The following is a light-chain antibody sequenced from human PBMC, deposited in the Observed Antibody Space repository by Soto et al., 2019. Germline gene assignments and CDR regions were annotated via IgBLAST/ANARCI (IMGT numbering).Light chain of an antibody. Sequence: DIQMTQSPSTLSASVGDRVTITCRASQNINNWLAWYQQKPGKPPKLLIYKASSLESGVPSRFSGSRSGTEFTLTISSLQPDDLATYYYQQYNSYSTFGQGTKLEIK. J-gene: IGKJ2*01. CDR3: QQYNSYST. CDR2: KAS. CDR1: QNINNW. V-gene: IGKV1-5*03.